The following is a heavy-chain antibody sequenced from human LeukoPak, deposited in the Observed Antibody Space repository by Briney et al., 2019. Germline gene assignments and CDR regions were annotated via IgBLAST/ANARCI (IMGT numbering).Heavy chain of an antibody. CDR2: IYYSGST. J-gene: IGHJ5*02. CDR3: ARDHKSSWYGGWFDP. D-gene: IGHD6-13*01. Sequence: SETLSLTCTVSGGSISSYYWSWIRQPPGKGLEWIGYIYYSGSTNYNPSLKSRVTMSVDTSKNQFSLKLSSVTAADTAVYYCARDHKSSWYGGWFDPWGQGTLVTVSS. V-gene: IGHV4-59*12. CDR1: GGSISSYY.